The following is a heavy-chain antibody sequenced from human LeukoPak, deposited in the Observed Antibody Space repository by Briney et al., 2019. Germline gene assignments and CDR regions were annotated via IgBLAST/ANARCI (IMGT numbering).Heavy chain of an antibody. D-gene: IGHD5-18*01. Sequence: GGSLRLSCAASGFTFSSYAMPWVRQAPGKGLEWVAVISYDGSNKYYADSVKGRFTIPRDNSKNTLYLQMNSLRAEDTAVYYCASYPPLDTAMEDYYYYYGMDVWGQGTTVTVSS. CDR3: ASYPPLDTAMEDYYYYYGMDV. V-gene: IGHV3-30-3*01. CDR1: GFTFSSYA. CDR2: ISYDGSNK. J-gene: IGHJ6*02.